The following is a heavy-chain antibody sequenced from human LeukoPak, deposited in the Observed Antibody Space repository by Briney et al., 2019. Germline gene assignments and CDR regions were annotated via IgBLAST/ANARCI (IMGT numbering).Heavy chain of an antibody. CDR2: INSDGSST. CDR3: AKSVESAVTTNPYFDF. J-gene: IGHJ4*02. D-gene: IGHD4-17*01. V-gene: IGHV3-74*01. Sequence: PGGSLRLSCAASGFTFSSYWMHWVRQAPGKGLVWVSRINSDGSSTSYADSVKGRFTISRDNAKNTLYLQMNSLRAEDTAVYYCAKSVESAVTTNPYFDFWGQGALVTVSS. CDR1: GFTFSSYW.